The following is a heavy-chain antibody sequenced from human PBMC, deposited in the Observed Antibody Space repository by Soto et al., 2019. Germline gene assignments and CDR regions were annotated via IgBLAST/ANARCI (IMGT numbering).Heavy chain of an antibody. CDR1: GYTFTSYG. CDR2: INPYNGNT. V-gene: IGHV1-18*01. Sequence: ASVNVSCKASGYTFTSYGISWVRQAPGQGLEWMGWINPYNGNTNYAQKLQGRVTMTTDTSTSTAYMELRSLRSDDTAVYYCARDPVGGNWFDPWGQGTLVTVSS. J-gene: IGHJ5*02. D-gene: IGHD1-26*01. CDR3: ARDPVGGNWFDP.